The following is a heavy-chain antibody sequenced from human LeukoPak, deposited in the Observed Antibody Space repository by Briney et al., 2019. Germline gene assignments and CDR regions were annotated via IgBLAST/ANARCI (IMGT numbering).Heavy chain of an antibody. V-gene: IGHV3-30*02. J-gene: IGHJ4*02. CDR2: IRYDGSNK. D-gene: IGHD2-2*01. CDR1: GFTFSSYG. Sequence: GGSLRLSRAASGFTFSSYGMHWVRQAPGKGLEWVAFIRYDGSNKYYADSVKGRFTISRDNSKNTLYLQMNSLRAEDTAVYYCAKDRCSSTSCLDHFDHWGQGTLVTVSS. CDR3: AKDRCSSTSCLDHFDH.